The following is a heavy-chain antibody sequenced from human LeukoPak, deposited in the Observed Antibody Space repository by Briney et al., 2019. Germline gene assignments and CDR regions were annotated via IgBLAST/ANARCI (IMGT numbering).Heavy chain of an antibody. J-gene: IGHJ5*02. CDR1: GFTFSHYE. D-gene: IGHD3-10*02. CDR2: ISSSGGTI. CDR3: ARADVGPFDP. V-gene: IGHV3-48*03. Sequence: GGSLRLSCIGSGFTFSHYEMNWVRRTPGKGLEWVSYISSSGGTIYYADSVKGRFTISRDNAKNSLYLQVNSLRAEDTAVYYCARADVGPFDPWGQGTLVTVSS.